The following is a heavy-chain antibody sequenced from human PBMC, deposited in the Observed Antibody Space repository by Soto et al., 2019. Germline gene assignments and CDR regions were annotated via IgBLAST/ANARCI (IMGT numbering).Heavy chain of an antibody. D-gene: IGHD6-6*01. V-gene: IGHV3-7*01. CDR2: IKQDGSAK. CDR3: GRGSSGYSSSSYLLEN. Sequence: EVQLVEFGGGLVQPGGSLRLSCAASGFTFSSYWMSWVRQAPGKGLEWVANIKQDGSAKEYVDSVKGRFTISRDNAKNSLYLQVNSLRAEDTAVYFCGRGSSGYSSSSYLLENWGQGPLVTVSS. CDR1: GFTFSSYW. J-gene: IGHJ4*02.